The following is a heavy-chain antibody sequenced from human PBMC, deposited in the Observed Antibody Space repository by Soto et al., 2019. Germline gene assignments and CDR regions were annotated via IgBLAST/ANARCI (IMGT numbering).Heavy chain of an antibody. CDR1: GFTLTTYG. D-gene: IGHD1-26*01. CDR3: ARGLGLYYFYY. Sequence: ASVKVSCKASGFTLTTYGITWVRQAPGEGLEWMGWINAGNGNTKYSQKFQGRVTITRDTSASTAYMELSSLRSEDTAVYYCARGLGLYYFYYWGQGTLVTVSS. J-gene: IGHJ4*02. V-gene: IGHV1-3*01. CDR2: INAGNGNT.